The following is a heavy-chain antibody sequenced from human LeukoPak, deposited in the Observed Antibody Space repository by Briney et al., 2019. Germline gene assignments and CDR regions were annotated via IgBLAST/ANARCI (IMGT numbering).Heavy chain of an antibody. CDR2: ISYDGSNK. CDR1: GFTFSNYA. CDR3: ARDYGSGIAGWFDP. J-gene: IGHJ5*02. D-gene: IGHD3-10*01. Sequence: QAGGSLRLSCAASGFTFSNYAMHWVRQAPGKGLEWVAVISYDGSNKYYADSVKGRFTISRDNSKNTLYLQMNSLRAEDTAVYYCARDYGSGIAGWFDPWGQGTLVTVSS. V-gene: IGHV3-30-3*01.